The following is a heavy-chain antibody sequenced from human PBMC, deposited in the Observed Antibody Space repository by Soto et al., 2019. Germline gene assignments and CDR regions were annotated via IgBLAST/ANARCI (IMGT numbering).Heavy chain of an antibody. D-gene: IGHD1-1*01. CDR3: ASRYGSSFDY. J-gene: IGHJ4*02. V-gene: IGHV4-59*08. CDR1: GGSISSYY. Sequence: QVQLQESGPGLVKPSETLSLTCTVSGGSISSYYWSWIRQPPGKGLEWIGYIYYSGSTHYNPALTCRVTLSVHTSQTPFSLNLSSVTAADTAVYSCASRYGSSFDYWGQGTLVTVSS. CDR2: IYYSGST.